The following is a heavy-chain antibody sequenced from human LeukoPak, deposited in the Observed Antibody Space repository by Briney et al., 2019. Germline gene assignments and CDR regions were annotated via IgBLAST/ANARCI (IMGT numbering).Heavy chain of an antibody. CDR3: ARLWSPMVEIDY. CDR2: ISCSGCT. V-gene: IGHV4-59*08. Sequence: SETLTLPCSVSGGPISNYYWSWIRQPPGKGLEWIGYISCSGCTKYNPSLKSRVTISVDKSKNQFSLKVRSVTAADTAVYYCARLWSPMVEIDYWGQGTLVTVSS. J-gene: IGHJ4*02. D-gene: IGHD2-15*01. CDR1: GGPISNYY.